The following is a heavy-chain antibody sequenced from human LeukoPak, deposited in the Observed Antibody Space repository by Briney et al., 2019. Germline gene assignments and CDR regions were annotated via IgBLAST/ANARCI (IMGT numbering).Heavy chain of an antibody. D-gene: IGHD2-15*01. J-gene: IGHJ4*02. CDR1: GFTFSSYG. V-gene: IGHV3-30*18. CDR2: ISFDGSNK. Sequence: AGGSLRLPCAASGFTFSSYGMHWVRQAPGKGLEWVAVISFDGSNKYYADSVKGRFTISRDNSKNTLYLQMSSLRVEDTAVYYCAKLVAAASNFDYWGQGTLVTVSP. CDR3: AKLVAAASNFDY.